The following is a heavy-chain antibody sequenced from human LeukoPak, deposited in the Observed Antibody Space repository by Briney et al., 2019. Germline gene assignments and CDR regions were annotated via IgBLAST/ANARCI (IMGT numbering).Heavy chain of an antibody. J-gene: IGHJ4*02. CDR2: IYYSGST. D-gene: IGHD1-26*01. Sequence: PSETLSLICTVSGGSISSYYWSWIRQPTGKGLEWIGYIYYSGSTNYNPSLKSRVTISVDTSKNQFSLKLSSVTAADTAVYYCARDVGSGSYYYFDYWGQGTLVTVSS. CDR1: GGSISSYY. CDR3: ARDVGSGSYYYFDY. V-gene: IGHV4-59*01.